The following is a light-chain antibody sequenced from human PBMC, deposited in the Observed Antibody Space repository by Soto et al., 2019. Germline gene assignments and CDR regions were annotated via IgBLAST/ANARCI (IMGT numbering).Light chain of an antibody. CDR1: SSDVGGYNY. CDR3: SSFTSSIIDYV. J-gene: IGLJ1*01. V-gene: IGLV2-14*01. Sequence: QSALTQPASVSGSPGQSITISCTGTSSDVGGYNYVSWYQQHPGKAPKLMIYEVSNRPSGVSNRSSGSKSGNTASLTISGLQAEDEADYYCSSFTSSIIDYVFGTGTKLTVL. CDR2: EVS.